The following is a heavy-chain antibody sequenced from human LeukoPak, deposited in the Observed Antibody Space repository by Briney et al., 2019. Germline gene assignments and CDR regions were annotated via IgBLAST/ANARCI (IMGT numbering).Heavy chain of an antibody. D-gene: IGHD2-15*01. CDR1: GGPISSYY. V-gene: IGHV4-59*01. Sequence: PSETLSLTCTVSGGPISSYYWSWIRQPAGKGLEWIGYIYYSGSTNYNPSLKSRVTISVDTSKNQFSLKLSSVTAADTAVYYCARDFGGSDNWFDPWGQGTLVTVSS. J-gene: IGHJ5*02. CDR2: IYYSGST. CDR3: ARDFGGSDNWFDP.